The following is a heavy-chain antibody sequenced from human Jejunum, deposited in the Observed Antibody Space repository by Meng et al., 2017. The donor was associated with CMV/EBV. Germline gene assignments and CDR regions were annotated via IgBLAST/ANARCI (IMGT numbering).Heavy chain of an antibody. V-gene: IGHV3-30*14. CDR1: VFTLRNYP. CDR2: ISYNGGRT. CDR3: AREGTSSFSLDS. D-gene: IGHD3-10*01. Sequence: GSVFTLRNYPMHWVRQAPGKGLEWVAYISYNGGRTYGADSVKGRFTISRDNSKNTVYLQMNSLRADDTAVYYCAREGTSSFSLDSWGQGTLVTVSS. J-gene: IGHJ4*02.